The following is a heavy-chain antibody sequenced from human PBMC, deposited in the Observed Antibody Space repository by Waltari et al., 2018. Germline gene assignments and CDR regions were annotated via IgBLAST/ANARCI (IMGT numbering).Heavy chain of an antibody. CDR1: GFNFSTVA. CDR2: ISYDGTYK. J-gene: IGHJ4*02. D-gene: IGHD3-10*01. Sequence: QVQLVESGGAVVQPGRSLRLSCAASGFNFSTVAIHWGRQAPGKGLEWVAFISYDGTYKYYADSLRGRFTISRDNSKKTLFLQVNSLITDDTALYYCARVPRGSIIPSLYYFDYWGQGTLVTVSS. CDR3: ARVPRGSIIPSLYYFDY. V-gene: IGHV3-30*16.